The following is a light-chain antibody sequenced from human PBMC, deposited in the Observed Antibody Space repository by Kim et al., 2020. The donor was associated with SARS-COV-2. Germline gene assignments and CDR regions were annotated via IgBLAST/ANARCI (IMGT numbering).Light chain of an antibody. Sequence: AYVGDRVTLTCRASQSISSWLAWYQQKPGKATNLLIYEASTLQSRVPSRFSGSGSGTEFTLAISSLQHDDFATYYCQQYKTYSRTFGQGTKVDIK. CDR1: QSISSW. J-gene: IGKJ1*01. V-gene: IGKV1-5*01. CDR2: EAS. CDR3: QQYKTYSRT.